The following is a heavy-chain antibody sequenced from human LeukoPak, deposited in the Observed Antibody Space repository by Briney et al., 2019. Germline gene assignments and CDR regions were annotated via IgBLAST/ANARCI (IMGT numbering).Heavy chain of an antibody. J-gene: IGHJ6*03. D-gene: IGHD1-26*01. Sequence: GGSLRLSCAASGFTFSSYAMSWVRQAPGKGLEWVSAISGSGGSTYYADSVKGRFTISRDNSKNTLYLQMNSLRAEDTAVYYCARDESVVGASSYYYYYMDVWGKGTTVIVSS. CDR1: GFTFSSYA. CDR3: ARDESVVGASSYYYYYMDV. CDR2: ISGSGGST. V-gene: IGHV3-23*01.